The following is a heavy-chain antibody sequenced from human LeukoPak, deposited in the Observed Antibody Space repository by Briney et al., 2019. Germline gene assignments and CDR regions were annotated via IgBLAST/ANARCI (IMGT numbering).Heavy chain of an antibody. V-gene: IGHV3-30*02. CDR3: AKDVLLQQPGGWFDP. CDR2: IWYGGSNK. D-gene: IGHD3-22*01. Sequence: GGSLRLSCAASGFTFSSYGMHWVRQAPGKGLEWVAVIWYGGSNKYYADSVKGRFTISRDNSKNTLYLQMNSLRAEDTAVYYRAKDVLLQQPGGWFDPWGQGTLVTVSS. J-gene: IGHJ5*02. CDR1: GFTFSSYG.